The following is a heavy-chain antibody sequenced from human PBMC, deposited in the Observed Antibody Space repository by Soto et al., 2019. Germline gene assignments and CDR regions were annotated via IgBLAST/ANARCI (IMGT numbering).Heavy chain of an antibody. CDR3: ARDPPIGGGYYGSGSLGMDV. V-gene: IGHV1-18*01. Sequence: QVQLVQSGAEVKKPGASVKVSCKASGYTFTSYGISWVRQAPGQGLEWMGWISAYNGNTNYAQKLQGRVTMTTDTSTSTAYMELRSLRSDDTAVYYCARDPPIGGGYYGSGSLGMDVWGQGTTVTVSS. J-gene: IGHJ6*02. D-gene: IGHD3-10*01. CDR1: GYTFTSYG. CDR2: ISAYNGNT.